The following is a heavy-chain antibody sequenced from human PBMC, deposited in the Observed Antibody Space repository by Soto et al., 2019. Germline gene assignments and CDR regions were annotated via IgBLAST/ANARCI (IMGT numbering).Heavy chain of an antibody. D-gene: IGHD5-18*01. CDR1: GYTFSSLG. Sequence: ASVKVSCKASGYTFSSLGISWVRQAPGQGPEWVGWINPYNGHTDSAQSLQGRVTVSTDTSTSTAYMELRSLRADDTAVYYCARPSGYGHGWGDLGYDPFDIWG. CDR2: INPYNGHT. J-gene: IGHJ3*02. V-gene: IGHV1-18*01. CDR3: ARPSGYGHGWGDLGYDPFDI.